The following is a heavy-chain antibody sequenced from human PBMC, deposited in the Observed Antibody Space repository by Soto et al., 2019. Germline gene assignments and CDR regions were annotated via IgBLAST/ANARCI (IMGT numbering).Heavy chain of an antibody. V-gene: IGHV4-59*01. CDR3: TSSYSTSSSPDY. CDR1: GGSMRNYY. Sequence: PSETLSLTCSVSGGSMRNYYWNRIRQPPGRGLEWIGYVYHSGSTNYNPSLKSRVSMSVDVSRNHFSLTLHSVTAADTAVYFCTSSYSTSSSPDYWGQGTLVTVSS. D-gene: IGHD6-6*01. J-gene: IGHJ4*02. CDR2: VYHSGST.